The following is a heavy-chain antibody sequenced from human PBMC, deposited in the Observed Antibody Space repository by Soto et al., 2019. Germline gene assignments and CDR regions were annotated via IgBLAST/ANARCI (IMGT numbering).Heavy chain of an antibody. D-gene: IGHD6-13*01. CDR2: IIPIFGTA. CDR1: GGTFSSYA. Sequence: SVKVSCKASGGTFSSYAISWVRQAPGQGLEWMGGIIPIFGTANYAQKFQGRVTITADESTSTAYMELSSLRSEDTAVYYCARDRRNIAAAGILVDYWGKGTLVTVSP. V-gene: IGHV1-69*13. CDR3: ARDRRNIAAAGILVDY. J-gene: IGHJ4*02.